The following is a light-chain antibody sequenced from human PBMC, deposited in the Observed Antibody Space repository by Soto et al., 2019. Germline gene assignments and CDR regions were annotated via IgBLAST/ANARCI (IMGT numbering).Light chain of an antibody. CDR1: QRISTN. J-gene: IGKJ5*01. CDR3: QQYNNWPIT. V-gene: IGKV3D-15*03. Sequence: EVVMTQSPATLSVSPGEGATLSCRAGQRISTNLAWYQQKPGQAPRLLIYGACISATGIQARFSGSGSATEFTLTISILQSEDFALYYFQQYNNWPITFAQRTRLDI. CDR2: GAC.